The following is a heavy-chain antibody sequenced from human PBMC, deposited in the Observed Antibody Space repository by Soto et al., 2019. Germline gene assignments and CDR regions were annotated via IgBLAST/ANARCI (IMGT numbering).Heavy chain of an antibody. V-gene: IGHV2-70*11. J-gene: IGHJ4*02. Sequence: SGPTLVNPTQTLTLTCTFSGFSLSTSGMCVSWIRQPPGKALEWLARIDWDGDKYYSTSLKTRLTISKDTSTNQVVLTMTNMEPVDTPTFYCAEFEYCSSASGGYFAYGGQEPWVTVSS. D-gene: IGHD2-2*01. CDR1: GFSLSTSGMC. CDR2: IDWDGDK. CDR3: AEFEYCSSASGGYFAY.